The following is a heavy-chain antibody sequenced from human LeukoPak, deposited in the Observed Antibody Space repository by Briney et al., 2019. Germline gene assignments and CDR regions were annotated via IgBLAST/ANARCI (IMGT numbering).Heavy chain of an antibody. V-gene: IGHV3-7*01. Sequence: GGSLRLSCVGSGSTFSNYYMHWVRQAPGKGLEWVANLKQDGSQINYVDSVKGRFTISRDNAKNSLYLQMNSLRAEDTAVYYCVKGAGFILDWWGQGTLVTVSS. CDR3: VKGAGFILDW. J-gene: IGHJ4*01. CDR1: GSTFSNYY. CDR2: LKQDGSQI. D-gene: IGHD5-12*01.